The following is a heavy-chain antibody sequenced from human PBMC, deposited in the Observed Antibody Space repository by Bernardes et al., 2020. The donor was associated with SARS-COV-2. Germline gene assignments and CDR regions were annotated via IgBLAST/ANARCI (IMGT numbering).Heavy chain of an antibody. J-gene: IGHJ6*02. CDR3: ARHTRGFWDVGPSEPAFYYGMDV. D-gene: IGHD3-3*01. CDR1: GFSFSYAS. Sequence: GGSLRLSCAASGFSFSYASMNWVRHAPGKGLEWVASISHSSSHKFYADSVKGRFTISRDNAKNSLYLEMSSLRGDDTAVYYCARHTRGFWDVGPSEPAFYYGMDVWGQGTSVTVSS. CDR2: ISHSSSHK. V-gene: IGHV3-21*06.